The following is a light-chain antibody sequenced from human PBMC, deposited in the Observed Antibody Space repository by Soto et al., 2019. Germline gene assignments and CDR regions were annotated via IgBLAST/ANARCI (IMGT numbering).Light chain of an antibody. Sequence: QSALTQPRSVSGSPGQSVTISCTGTSSDVGGYNYVSWYQQHPGKAPKLMIYDVSKRPPGVPDRFSGSKSGNTASLTISGLQAEDEADYYCCSYAGSYKGYVFGTGTKVTVL. CDR1: SSDVGGYNY. V-gene: IGLV2-11*01. CDR3: CSYAGSYKGYV. CDR2: DVS. J-gene: IGLJ1*01.